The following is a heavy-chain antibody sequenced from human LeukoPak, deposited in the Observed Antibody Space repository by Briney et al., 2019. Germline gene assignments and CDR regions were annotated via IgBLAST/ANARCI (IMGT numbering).Heavy chain of an antibody. J-gene: IGHJ4*02. D-gene: IGHD2-2*01. CDR1: GYTFTGHC. Sequence: ASVKVSCKASGYTFTGHCMYWVRQAPGQGLEWMGWINPNSGDTNYAQKFQGRVTMTRDTSISTAYMDHNRLTSDDTAVYYCARRLTTSQDLDYWGQGTLVTVSS. CDR2: INPNSGDT. CDR3: ARRLTTSQDLDY. V-gene: IGHV1-2*02.